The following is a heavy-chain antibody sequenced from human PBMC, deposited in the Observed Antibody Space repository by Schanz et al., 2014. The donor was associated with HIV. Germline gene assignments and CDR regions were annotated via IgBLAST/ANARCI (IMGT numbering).Heavy chain of an antibody. CDR1: GGTFSSYG. D-gene: IGHD3-3*01. V-gene: IGHV1-69*06. CDR3: ARGECDFWSGYCPHFHYFDLDV. CDR2: ITPIFDTA. Sequence: QVQLVQSGAEVKKPGSSVKVSCKASGGTFSSYGFIWVRQAPGQGLEWMGGITPIFDTANYAQKFQGRVTITADKSTSTAYMELSSLRSEDTAVYYCARGECDFWSGYCPHFHYFDLDVWGPGTSVTVSS. J-gene: IGHJ6*02.